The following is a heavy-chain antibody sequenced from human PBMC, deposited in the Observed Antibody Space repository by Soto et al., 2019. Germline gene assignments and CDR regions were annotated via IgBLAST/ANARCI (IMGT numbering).Heavy chain of an antibody. CDR2: ISGSGGST. CDR1: GFTFSSYA. Sequence: PGGSLRLSCAASGFTFSSYAMSWVRQAPGKGLEWVSAISGSGGSTYYADSVKGRFTISRDNSKNTLYLQMNSLRAGDTAVYYCAKDNRGYSYGTFDYWGQGTLVTVSS. J-gene: IGHJ4*02. CDR3: AKDNRGYSYGTFDY. D-gene: IGHD5-18*01. V-gene: IGHV3-23*01.